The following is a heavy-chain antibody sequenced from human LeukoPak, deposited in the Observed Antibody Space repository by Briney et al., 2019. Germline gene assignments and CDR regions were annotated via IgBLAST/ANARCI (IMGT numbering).Heavy chain of an antibody. CDR1: GGSFSGYY. CDR2: INHSGST. J-gene: IGHJ4*02. V-gene: IGHV4-34*01. CDR3: ARARSSDYGDSLYLDY. D-gene: IGHD4-17*01. Sequence: SETLSLTCAVYGGSFSGYYWSWIRQPPGKGLEWIGEINHSGSTNYNPSLKSRVTISVDTSKNQFSLKLSSVTAADTAVYYCARARSSDYGDSLYLDYWGQGTLVTVSS.